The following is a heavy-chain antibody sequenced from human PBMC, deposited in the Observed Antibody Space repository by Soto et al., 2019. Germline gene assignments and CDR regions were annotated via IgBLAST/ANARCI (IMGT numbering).Heavy chain of an antibody. V-gene: IGHV1-18*04. CDR2: ISGDNGNT. CDR1: GYTFTDYG. J-gene: IGHJ4*02. D-gene: IGHD2-15*01. CDR3: ARDSGSTLGYCSGGSCYRS. Sequence: ASVKFSCKASGYTFTDYGITWVRQAHGHGLEWMGWISGDNGNTNYAQKLQGRVTMTTDTSTSTAYMELRSLRSDDTAVYYCARDSGSTLGYCSGGSCYRSWGQGTLVTVS.